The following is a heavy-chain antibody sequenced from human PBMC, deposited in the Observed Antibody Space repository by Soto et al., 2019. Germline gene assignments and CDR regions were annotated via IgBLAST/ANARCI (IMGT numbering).Heavy chain of an antibody. D-gene: IGHD2-8*01. CDR3: ARERDGHNPNWFDL. Sequence: PGGSLRLSCAVSGFTVSSNYMSWVRQPPGKGPEWVSDIYSGGSTYYADSVKGRFTISRDNSKNTLYLQMNSLRAEDTAVYYCARERDGHNPNWFDLWGQGTLVTV. CDR1: GFTVSSNY. J-gene: IGHJ5*02. CDR2: IYSGGST. V-gene: IGHV3-53*01.